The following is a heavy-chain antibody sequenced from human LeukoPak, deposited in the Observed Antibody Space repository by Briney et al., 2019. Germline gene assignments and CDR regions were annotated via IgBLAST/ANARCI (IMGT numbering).Heavy chain of an antibody. D-gene: IGHD3-16*01. V-gene: IGHV1-2*06. Sequence: GASVKVSCKASGYTFTDYYMHYVRQAPGQGLEWMGRINPNSGAADYAQKSQGRVTMTRDTSISTAYMDLSSLKSDDTAVYYCARESWGRKDAFDIWGQGTMVTVSS. CDR3: ARESWGRKDAFDI. CDR2: INPNSGAA. CDR1: GYTFTDYY. J-gene: IGHJ3*02.